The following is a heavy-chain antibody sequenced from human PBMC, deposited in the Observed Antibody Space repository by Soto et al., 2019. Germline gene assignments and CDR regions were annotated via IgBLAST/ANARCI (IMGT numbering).Heavy chain of an antibody. CDR3: AHTMVVDATNSHYIDF. V-gene: IGHV2-5*02. Sequence: QITLKESGPTLVKPTQTLTLTCTFSGFSLSTSGVGVGWIRQPPGKALEWLALIYWDDDKRYSPSLDSRLTNTKDTPQTRVVLTITNMCPVDTATYVCAHTMVVDATNSHYIDFWGQETLVTVSS. J-gene: IGHJ4*02. CDR2: IYWDDDK. CDR1: GFSLSTSGVG. D-gene: IGHD2-15*01.